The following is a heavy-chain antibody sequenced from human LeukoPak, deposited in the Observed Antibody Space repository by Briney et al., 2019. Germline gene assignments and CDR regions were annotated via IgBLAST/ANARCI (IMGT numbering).Heavy chain of an antibody. CDR2: ISSSSSYI. J-gene: IGHJ4*02. CDR1: GFTFRSYS. Sequence: GGSLSLXCGASGFTFRSYSMNGVREAPGKGLEGVSSISSSSSYIYYADSVKGRFTISRDNAKNSLYLQMNSLRAEDTAVYYCARDTTWIQLWQFDYWGQGTLVTVSS. V-gene: IGHV3-21*01. D-gene: IGHD5-18*01. CDR3: ARDTTWIQLWQFDY.